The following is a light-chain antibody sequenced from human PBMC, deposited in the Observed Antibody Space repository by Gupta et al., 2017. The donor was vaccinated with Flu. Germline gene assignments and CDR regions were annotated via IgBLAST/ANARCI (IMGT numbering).Light chain of an antibody. CDR2: KAS. Sequence: DIQMTQSPSTLSASVGDRVTITCRASQSISSWLAWYQQKPGKAPKLLIYKASSLESGVPSRFSGSGSGQKVTLTISSLQPDDFATYYCQQYNSYPYSFGQGTKLEIK. J-gene: IGKJ2*03. CDR1: QSISSW. CDR3: QQYNSYPYS. V-gene: IGKV1-5*03.